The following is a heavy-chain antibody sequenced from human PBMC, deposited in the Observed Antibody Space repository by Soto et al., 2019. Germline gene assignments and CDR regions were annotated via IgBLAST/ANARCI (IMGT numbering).Heavy chain of an antibody. V-gene: IGHV3-72*01. Sequence: GGSLRLSCAASGFMFSDHYMDWVRHPPGKGLEWVGRIRNKPNSYTTEYAASVKGRLTISRGDSKNSLYLQMNSLKEEGTAVYYGVRGRLVPGAKLDLDYLVYWGQGTLVTVSS. CDR1: GFMFSDHY. CDR3: VRGRLVPGAKLDLDYLVY. J-gene: IGHJ4*02. CDR2: IRNKPNSYTT. D-gene: IGHD2-2*01.